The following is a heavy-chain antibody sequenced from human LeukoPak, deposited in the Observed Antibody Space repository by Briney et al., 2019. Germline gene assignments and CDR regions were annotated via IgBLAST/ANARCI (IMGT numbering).Heavy chain of an antibody. D-gene: IGHD3-3*01. V-gene: IGHV5-10-1*01. CDR3: ARHRPSDGFCMDV. CDR2: IDPSDSYT. CDR1: GYSFTSYW. Sequence: GESPKICCKGSGYSFTSYWISCVRQIPGKGLEWMGRIDPSDSYTNYSPSFQGHVTISADKSISTAYLQSSSLKASDTAMYYCARHRPSDGFCMDVWGKGTTVTVSS. J-gene: IGHJ6*04.